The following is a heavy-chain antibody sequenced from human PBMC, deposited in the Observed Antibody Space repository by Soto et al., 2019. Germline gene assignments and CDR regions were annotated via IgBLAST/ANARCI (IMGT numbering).Heavy chain of an antibody. CDR2: MCTRGHT. V-gene: IGHV4-4*07. CDR3: ARETMEGSARSSYYYSGMDV. CDR1: GCSISSYY. Sequence: XETLSPRCTVSGCSISSYYCNCIRQVAGKGVEWSGRMCTRGHTKYNPSLQRRVSMSVGTSQDQFSLKLRSVTAADTAVYYCARETMEGSARSSYYYSGMDVWGQVRTCTVAS. D-gene: IGHD6-25*01. J-gene: IGHJ6*02.